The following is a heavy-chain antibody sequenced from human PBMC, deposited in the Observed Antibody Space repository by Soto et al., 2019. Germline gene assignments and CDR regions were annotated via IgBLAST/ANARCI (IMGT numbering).Heavy chain of an antibody. CDR1: GYTFSNYG. CDR3: ARDRETTTTRRAFDI. CDR2: ISAYNGDT. Sequence: QVQLVQSGAEVKKPGASVKVSCKASGYTFSNYGIGWLRQAPGQVLEWLAWISAYNGDTKSAQKLQGRVTVTTDVSTSTAYMELRSLRSDDTAVYYCARDRETTTTRRAFDIWGQGTMVTVSS. D-gene: IGHD1-26*01. V-gene: IGHV1-18*01. J-gene: IGHJ3*02.